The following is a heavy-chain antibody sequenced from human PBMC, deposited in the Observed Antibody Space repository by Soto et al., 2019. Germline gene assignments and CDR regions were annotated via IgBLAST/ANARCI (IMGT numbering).Heavy chain of an antibody. CDR1: CYTFTIYG. Sequence: ASVQVSCKASCYTFTIYGIIWVRQALGQGLEWMGSISDYYGHTNYAQTFQGSVTIIWNADASTAYMELSRLRSEDTAVYYCARSTGIAVWGGYWGKGTLVPVS. J-gene: IGHJ4*02. D-gene: IGHD6-19*01. V-gene: IGHV1-18*01. CDR2: ISDYYGHT. CDR3: ARSTGIAVWGGY.